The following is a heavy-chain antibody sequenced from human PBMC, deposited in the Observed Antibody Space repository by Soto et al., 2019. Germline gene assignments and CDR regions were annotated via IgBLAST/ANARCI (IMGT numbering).Heavy chain of an antibody. Sequence: SVKVSFKASGGTFSSYTISWVRQAPGQGLEWMGRIIPILGIANYAQKFQGRVTITADKSTSTAYMELSSLRSEDTAVDYCAREHGVVPAATWGQRTLVTVSS. J-gene: IGHJ5*02. D-gene: IGHD2-2*01. V-gene: IGHV1-69*04. CDR2: IIPILGIA. CDR3: AREHGVVPAAT. CDR1: GGTFSSYT.